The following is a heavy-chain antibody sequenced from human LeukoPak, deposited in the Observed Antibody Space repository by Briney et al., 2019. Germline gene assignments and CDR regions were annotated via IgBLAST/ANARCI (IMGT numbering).Heavy chain of an antibody. CDR3: AKDGGVQLWFSY. Sequence: TGGSLRLSCAASGFTFSSYGMHWVRQAPGKGLEWVAFIRYDGSNKYYADSVKGRFTIFRDNSKNTLYLQMNSLRAEDTAVYYCAKDGGVQLWFSYWGQGTLVTVSS. CDR2: IRYDGSNK. V-gene: IGHV3-30*02. D-gene: IGHD5-18*01. CDR1: GFTFSSYG. J-gene: IGHJ4*02.